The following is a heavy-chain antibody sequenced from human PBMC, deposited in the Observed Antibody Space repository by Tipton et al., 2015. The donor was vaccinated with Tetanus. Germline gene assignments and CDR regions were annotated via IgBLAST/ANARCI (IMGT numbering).Heavy chain of an antibody. CDR2: SWYDGTDK. Sequence: SGFIFSSYGIHWVRQAPGKGLEWVAVSWYDGTDKYHADSVKGRFTISRDNSKNPLYLQMNSLRAEDTAVYYCAREADCSGGSCFSGDFDNWGQGTQVTVSS. D-gene: IGHD2-15*01. CDR1: GFIFSSYG. V-gene: IGHV3-33*01. CDR3: AREADCSGGSCFSGDFDN. J-gene: IGHJ4*02.